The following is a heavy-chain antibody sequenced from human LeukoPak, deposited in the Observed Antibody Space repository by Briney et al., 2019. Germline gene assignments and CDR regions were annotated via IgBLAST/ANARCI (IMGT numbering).Heavy chain of an antibody. CDR1: GFTFSSYN. CDR2: ISTSSSYI. CDR3: ARKYCSGGSCYDGDAFDI. D-gene: IGHD2-15*01. Sequence: GGSLRLSCAASGFTFSSYNMNWVRQAPGKGLEWGSSISTSSSYIYYADSVKGRFTISRDNAKNSLYLQMNSLRAEDKAVYYCARKYCSGGSCYDGDAFDIWGQGTMVTVSS. J-gene: IGHJ3*02. V-gene: IGHV3-21*01.